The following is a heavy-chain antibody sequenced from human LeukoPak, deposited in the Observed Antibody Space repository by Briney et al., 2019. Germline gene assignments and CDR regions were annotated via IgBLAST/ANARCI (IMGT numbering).Heavy chain of an antibody. CDR1: GYTFTSYD. J-gene: IGHJ4*02. D-gene: IGHD4-17*01. V-gene: IGHV1-2*02. CDR3: AREIRSTVTTFFDY. CDR2: INPNSGGT. Sequence: ASVKVSCKASGYTFTSYDINWVRQATGQGLEWMGWINPNSGGTNYAQKFQGRVTMTRDTSISTAYMELSRLRSDDTAVYYCAREIRSTVTTFFDYWGQGTLVTVSS.